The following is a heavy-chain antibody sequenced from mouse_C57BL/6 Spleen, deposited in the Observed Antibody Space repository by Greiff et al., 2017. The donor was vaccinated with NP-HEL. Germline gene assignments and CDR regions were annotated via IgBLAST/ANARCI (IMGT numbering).Heavy chain of an antibody. CDR2: FYPGSGSI. CDR1: GYTFTEYT. D-gene: IGHD1-1*01. Sequence: VQLQQSGAELVKPGASVKLSCKASGYTFTEYTIHWVKQRSGQGLEWIGWFYPGSGSIKYNEKFKGKATLTADQSSSTVDMELSRLTSEDSAVYFCARHEGEYGSSYGGFDYWGQGTTLTVSS. CDR3: ARHEGEYGSSYGGFDY. V-gene: IGHV1-62-2*01. J-gene: IGHJ2*01.